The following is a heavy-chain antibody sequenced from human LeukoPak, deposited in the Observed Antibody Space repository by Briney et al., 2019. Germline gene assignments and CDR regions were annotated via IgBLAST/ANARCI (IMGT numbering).Heavy chain of an antibody. D-gene: IGHD6-6*01. CDR2: IYPGDSDT. J-gene: IGHJ5*02. CDR1: GYSFTGYW. CDR3: ARIYSSSSWWFDP. Sequence: GESLKISCKGSGYSFTGYWIGWVRQMPGKGLEWMGIIYPGDSDTRYSPSFQGQVTISADKSISTAYLQWSSLKASDTAMYYCARIYSSSSWWFDPWGQGTLVTVSS. V-gene: IGHV5-51*01.